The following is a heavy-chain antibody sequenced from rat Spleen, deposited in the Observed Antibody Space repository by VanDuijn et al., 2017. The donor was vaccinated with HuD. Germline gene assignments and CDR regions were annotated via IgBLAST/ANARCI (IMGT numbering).Heavy chain of an antibody. V-gene: IGHV5-7*01. CDR2: ISNDGSST. CDR3: AREHPRYFDY. J-gene: IGHJ2*01. Sequence: EVQLVESGGGLVQPGRSLKLSCAASGFTFSDYYMAWVRQAPKKGLEWVASISNDGSSTYYRDSVKGRFTISRDNAKSTLYLQMDSLRSEDTATYYCAREHPRYFDYWGQGVMVTVSS. D-gene: IGHD3-1*01. CDR1: GFTFSDYY.